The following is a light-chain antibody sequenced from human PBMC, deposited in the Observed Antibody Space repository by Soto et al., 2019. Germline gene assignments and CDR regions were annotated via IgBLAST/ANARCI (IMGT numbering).Light chain of an antibody. CDR1: QSISSW. V-gene: IGKV1-5*01. CDR2: DAS. CDR3: QQYNSYPWT. Sequence: DIQMTQSPSTLSASVGDRVTITCRASQSISSWLAWYQQKPGKAPKLLIYDASSLESGVPSRLSGSGSGTEFTLTISSLKPDDFATYYCQQYNSYPWTFGQGTKVEIK. J-gene: IGKJ1*01.